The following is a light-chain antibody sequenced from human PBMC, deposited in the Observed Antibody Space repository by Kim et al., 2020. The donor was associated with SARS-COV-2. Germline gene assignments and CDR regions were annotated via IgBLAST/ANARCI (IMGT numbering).Light chain of an antibody. J-gene: IGLJ3*02. CDR2: KDV. Sequence: SYELTQPLSVSVALGQTARITCAGNIIGDKAVHWYHQRPGQAPVLVIYKDVNLPSGIPERFSGSNSGNTATLTISTAQAGDEGDYYCQVYGSSVVFGGGTQLTVL. CDR3: QVYGSSVV. V-gene: IGLV3-9*01. CDR1: IIGDKA.